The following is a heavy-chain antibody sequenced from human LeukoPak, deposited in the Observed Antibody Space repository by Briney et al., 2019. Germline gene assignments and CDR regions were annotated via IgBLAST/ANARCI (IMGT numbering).Heavy chain of an antibody. Sequence: ASVKVSCKASGYIFTSYGISWVRQAPGQGLEWMGWISAYNGNTNYAQKLQGRVTMTRDTSTSTVYMELSSLRSEDTAVYYCARSVAAAAPNYYMDVWGKGTTVTVSS. CDR3: ARSVAAAAPNYYMDV. V-gene: IGHV1-18*01. D-gene: IGHD6-13*01. J-gene: IGHJ6*03. CDR1: GYIFTSYG. CDR2: ISAYNGNT.